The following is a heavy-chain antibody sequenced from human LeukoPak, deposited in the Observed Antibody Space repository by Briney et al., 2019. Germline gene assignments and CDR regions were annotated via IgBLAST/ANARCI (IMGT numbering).Heavy chain of an antibody. V-gene: IGHV6-1*01. D-gene: IGHD5-24*01. CDR1: GDSVSSNSAA. Sequence: SQTLSLTCAISGDSVSSNSAAWNWIRQSPSRGLEWLGRTYYRSKWYNDYAVSVKSRITINPDTSKNQFSLQLNSVTPEDTAVYYCARESEMATPGYYYYYMDVWGKGTTVTVSS. CDR3: ARESEMATPGYYYYYMDV. J-gene: IGHJ6*03. CDR2: TYYRSKWYN.